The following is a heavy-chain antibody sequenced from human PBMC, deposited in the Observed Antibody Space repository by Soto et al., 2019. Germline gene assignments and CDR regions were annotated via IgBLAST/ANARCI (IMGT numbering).Heavy chain of an antibody. V-gene: IGHV3-21*01. CDR3: ARDRDYYDSSGYY. D-gene: IGHD3-22*01. J-gene: IGHJ4*02. Sequence: GGSLRLSCAASGFTFSSYSMNWVRQAPGKGLEWVSSISSSSSYIYYADSVKGRFTISRDNAKNSLYLQMNSLRAEDTAVYYCARDRDYYDSSGYYWGQGTLVTVPS. CDR1: GFTFSSYS. CDR2: ISSSSSYI.